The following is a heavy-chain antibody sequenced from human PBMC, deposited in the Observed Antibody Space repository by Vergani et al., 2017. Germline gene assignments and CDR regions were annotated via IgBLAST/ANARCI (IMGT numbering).Heavy chain of an antibody. CDR1: GGTFSSYA. D-gene: IGHD2-2*01. CDR3: ASGSEWLXVPAANTGDYGMDV. V-gene: IGHV1-69*18. CDR2: IIPIFGTA. Sequence: QVQLVQSGAEVKKPGSSVKVSCKASGGTFSSYAISWVRQAPGQGLEWMGRIIPIFGTANYAQKFQGRVTITADESTSTAYMELSSLRSEDTAVYYCASGSEWLXVPAANTGDYGMDVWGEGTTVTVSS. J-gene: IGHJ6*04.